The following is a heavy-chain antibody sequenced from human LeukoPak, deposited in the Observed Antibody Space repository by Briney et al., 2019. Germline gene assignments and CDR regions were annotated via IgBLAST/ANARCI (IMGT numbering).Heavy chain of an antibody. Sequence: GGSLRLSCAASGFTFSSYAMRWVRQAPGKGLEWVAVISYDGSNKYYADSVKDRFTISRDNSKNTLYLQMNSLRAEDTAVYYCARDGGQGSYLDYWGQGTLVTVSS. V-gene: IGHV3-30*04. CDR2: ISYDGSNK. D-gene: IGHD3-10*01. CDR3: ARDGGQGSYLDY. CDR1: GFTFSSYA. J-gene: IGHJ4*02.